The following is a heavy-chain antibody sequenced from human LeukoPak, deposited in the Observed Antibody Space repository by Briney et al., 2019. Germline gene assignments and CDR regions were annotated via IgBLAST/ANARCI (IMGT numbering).Heavy chain of an antibody. CDR1: GYTFTGHY. CDR2: FNPNSGGT. Sequence: ASVKVSCKASGYTFTGHYTHWVRQAPGQGLEWMGWFNPNSGGTNYAQRFQGRVTMTRDTSISIAYMEVSSLRSDDTAIYYCANSDWSNDAFDIWGQGTMVTVSP. CDR3: ANSDWSNDAFDI. J-gene: IGHJ3*02. D-gene: IGHD6-19*01. V-gene: IGHV1-2*02.